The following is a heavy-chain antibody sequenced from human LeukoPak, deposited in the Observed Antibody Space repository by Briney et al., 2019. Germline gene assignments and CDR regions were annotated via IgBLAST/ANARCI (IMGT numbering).Heavy chain of an antibody. J-gene: IGHJ4*02. D-gene: IGHD6-19*01. Sequence: GGSLRLSCTASGFTFSSHSMSWVRQAPGKGLEWVANIKEDGSEKYYVDSVKGRFTISRDDAKNLLYLQLNSLRAKDTAVYSWGRGSGCFFYWGQGTLAPVSS. V-gene: IGHV3-7*01. CDR1: GFTFSSHS. CDR3: GRGSGCFFY. CDR2: IKEDGSEK.